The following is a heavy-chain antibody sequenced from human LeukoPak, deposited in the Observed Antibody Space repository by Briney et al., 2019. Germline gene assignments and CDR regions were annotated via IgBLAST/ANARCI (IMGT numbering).Heavy chain of an antibody. D-gene: IGHD1-26*01. V-gene: IGHV4-4*08. CDR2: IYTSGST. CDR3: ARGEGGSSRHWFDP. J-gene: IGHJ5*02. Sequence: SETLSLTCTVSGGAISSYYWSWIRQPPGKGLEWIGRIYTSGSTNYNPSLKSRVTISVDTSKNQFSLKLSSVTAADTAVYYCARGEGGSSRHWFDPWGQGTLVTVSS. CDR1: GGAISSYY.